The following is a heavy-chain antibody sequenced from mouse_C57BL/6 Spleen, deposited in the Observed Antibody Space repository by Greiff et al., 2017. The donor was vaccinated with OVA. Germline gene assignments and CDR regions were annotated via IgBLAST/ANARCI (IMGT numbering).Heavy chain of an antibody. Sequence: EVQLQQSGPELVKPGASVKIPCKASGYTFTDYNMDWVKQSHGKSLEWIGDINPNNGGTIYNQKFKGKATLTVDKSSSTAYMELRSLTSEDTAVYYCARTGYYGSSYGDFDYWGQGTTLTVSS. D-gene: IGHD1-1*01. J-gene: IGHJ2*01. CDR1: GYTFTDYN. CDR2: INPNNGGT. V-gene: IGHV1-18*01. CDR3: ARTGYYGSSYGDFDY.